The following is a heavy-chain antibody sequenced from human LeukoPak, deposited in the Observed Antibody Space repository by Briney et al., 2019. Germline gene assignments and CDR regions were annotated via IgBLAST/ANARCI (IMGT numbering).Heavy chain of an antibody. D-gene: IGHD4-17*01. CDR1: GFTFSSYA. J-gene: IGHJ4*02. CDR3: ASDIDNGDYVVY. CDR2: IGSSGDIT. V-gene: IGHV3-23*01. Sequence: GGSLRLSCAASGFTFSSYAMSWVRQAPGMGLEWVSSIGSSGDITYYADSVKGRFTISRDNSKNTLYLQMNSLRAEDTAVYYCASDIDNGDYVVYWGEGTVVTVS.